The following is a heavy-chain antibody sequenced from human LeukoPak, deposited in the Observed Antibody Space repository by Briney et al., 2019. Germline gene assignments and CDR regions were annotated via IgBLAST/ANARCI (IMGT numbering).Heavy chain of an antibody. CDR1: GFTFSSYA. CDR3: ARASNYGGGFDY. V-gene: IGHV3-23*01. Sequence: PGGSLRLSCAASGFTFSSYAMSWVRQAPGKGLEWVSAISGSGNNIHYADSVKGRFTISRDNSKNSLYLQMNSLRAEDTAVYYCARASNYGGGFDYWGQGTLVTVSS. CDR2: ISGSGNNI. D-gene: IGHD4-11*01. J-gene: IGHJ4*02.